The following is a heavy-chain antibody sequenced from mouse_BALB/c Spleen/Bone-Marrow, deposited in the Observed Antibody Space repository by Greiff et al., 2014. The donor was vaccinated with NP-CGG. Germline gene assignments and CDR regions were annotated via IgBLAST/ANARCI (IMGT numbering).Heavy chain of an antibody. CDR2: INPSNGGT. CDR1: GYTFTSYY. CDR3: TLWCYAMDY. Sequence: QVQLQQSGAELVKPGASVKLSCKASGYTFTSYYMYWVKQRPGQGLEWIGEINPSNGGTNFNEKLKSKATLTVDKSSSTAYMQLSSLTSEDSAVYYCTLWCYAMDYWGQGTSVTVSS. D-gene: IGHD1-1*02. J-gene: IGHJ4*01. V-gene: IGHV1S16*01.